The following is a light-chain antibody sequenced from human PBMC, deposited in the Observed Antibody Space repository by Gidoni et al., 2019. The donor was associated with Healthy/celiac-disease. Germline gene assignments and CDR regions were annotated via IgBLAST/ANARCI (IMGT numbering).Light chain of an antibody. CDR1: SSDVGSYNL. Sequence: QSALTPPASVSGSPGQSITISCTGTSSDVGSYNLVSWSQQHPGKAPKLMIYEVSKRPSGVSNRFSGSKSGNTASLTISGLQAEDEADYYCCSYAGSSTSYVVFGGGTKLTVL. V-gene: IGLV2-23*02. CDR2: EVS. CDR3: CSYAGSSTSYVV. J-gene: IGLJ2*01.